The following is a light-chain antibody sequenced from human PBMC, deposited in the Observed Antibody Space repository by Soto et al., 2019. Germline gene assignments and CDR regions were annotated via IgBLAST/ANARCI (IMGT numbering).Light chain of an antibody. J-gene: IGKJ4*01. CDR3: QQYKIGSG. CDR1: ESVSTN. CDR2: AAS. Sequence: EIVMTQSPATLFVSSGERATLSCRASESVSTNLAWYQQNPGQAPRLLIYAASTRATGIPARFSGSGSGTEFTLTISILQFEHFAIYYCQQYKIGSGFGGGTKV. V-gene: IGKV3-15*01.